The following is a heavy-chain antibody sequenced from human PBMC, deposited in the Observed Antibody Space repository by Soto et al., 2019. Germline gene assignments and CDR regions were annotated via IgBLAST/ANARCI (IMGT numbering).Heavy chain of an antibody. CDR1: GGTFSNYA. D-gene: IGHD3-10*02. Sequence: QVQLVQPGAEVKKPGSSVKVSCKASGGTFSNYALISWVRQAPGQGLGWMGGIIPIDATVNYAQKFQGRITITADESTTTAYMDLGSRRSEDTAVYYCARDLLVFGYTYGDVWGQGTTVTVSS. J-gene: IGHJ6*01. CDR3: ARDLLVFGYTYGDV. V-gene: IGHV1-69*12. CDR2: IIPIDATV.